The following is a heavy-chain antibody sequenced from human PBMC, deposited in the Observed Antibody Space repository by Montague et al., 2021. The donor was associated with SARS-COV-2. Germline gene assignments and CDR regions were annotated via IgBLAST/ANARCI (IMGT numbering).Heavy chain of an antibody. CDR3: ARVWCRGGGHYWYFDH. J-gene: IGHJ2*01. CDR1: GASITSGASY. V-gene: IGHV4-31*03. Sequence: TLSLTCNVSGASITSGASYWSWIRQPPGKGLEWIGYIYYSGRTYLNPSLKSRVTISVDTSNNQFSLKVTSVTAADTAVYYCARVWCRGGGHYWYFDHWGRGTLVTVSS. D-gene: IGHD2-15*01. CDR2: IYYSGRT.